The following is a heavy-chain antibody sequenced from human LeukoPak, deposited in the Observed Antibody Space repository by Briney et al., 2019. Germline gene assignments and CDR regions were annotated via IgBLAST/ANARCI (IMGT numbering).Heavy chain of an antibody. CDR3: TRMDRDPAMVTNFFDL. D-gene: IGHD5-18*01. V-gene: IGHV1-46*01. CDR2: IHPSGGGT. Sequence: GASVKVSCKASGYTFTDYYMYWVRQAPGQGPECMGVIHPSGGGTTYAQKFQGRVTLTKDTATRTAYIELSSLRSDDTAVYYCTRMDRDPAMVTNFFDLWGKGTTVIVSA. J-gene: IGHJ6*04. CDR1: GYTFTDYY.